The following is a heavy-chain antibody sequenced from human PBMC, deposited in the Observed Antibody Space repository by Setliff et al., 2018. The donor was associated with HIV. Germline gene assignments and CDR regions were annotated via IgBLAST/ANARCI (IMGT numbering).Heavy chain of an antibody. CDR3: ARHISDFWSNYQTPFDY. CDR1: GGSISITSYY. D-gene: IGHD3-3*01. CDR2: IYYSGST. Sequence: PSETLSLTCTVSGGSISITSYYWGWIRQPPGKGLEWIGSIYYSGSTYYNPSLKSRVTMSVDRSKNQFSLRLNSVTAADTAVYYCARHISDFWSNYQTPFDYWGQGTLVTVSS. V-gene: IGHV4-39*01. J-gene: IGHJ4*02.